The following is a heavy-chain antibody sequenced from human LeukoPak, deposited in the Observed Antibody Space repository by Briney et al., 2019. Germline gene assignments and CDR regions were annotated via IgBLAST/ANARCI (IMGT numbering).Heavy chain of an antibody. J-gene: IGHJ6*02. D-gene: IGHD4-17*01. CDR2: INPNSGGT. CDR1: GYTFTGYF. V-gene: IGHV1-2*04. Sequence: ASVKVSCKASGYTFTGYFMHWVRQAPGQGLERMGWINPNSGGTNYAQKFQGWVTMTRDTSISTAYMELSRLRSDDTAVYYCARDQWTGYGDPSNYYYYGMDVWGQGTTVTVSS. CDR3: ARDQWTGYGDPSNYYYYGMDV.